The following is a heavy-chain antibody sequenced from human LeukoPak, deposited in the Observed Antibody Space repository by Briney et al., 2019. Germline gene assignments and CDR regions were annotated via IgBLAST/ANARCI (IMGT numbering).Heavy chain of an antibody. D-gene: IGHD2-2*01. V-gene: IGHV3-11*01. CDR2: ISSSGSTI. Sequence: GGSLRLSCAASGFTFSDYYMSWIRQAPGKGLEWVSYISSSGSTIYYADSVKGRFTISRDNAKNSLYLQMNSLRAEDTAVYYCASIPGYCSSTSCLGMDVWAKGPRSPSP. CDR3: ASIPGYCSSTSCLGMDV. CDR1: GFTFSDYY. J-gene: IGHJ6*02.